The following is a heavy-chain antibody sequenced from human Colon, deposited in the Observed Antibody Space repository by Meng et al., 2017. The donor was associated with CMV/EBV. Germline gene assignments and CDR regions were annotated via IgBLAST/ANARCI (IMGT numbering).Heavy chain of an antibody. CDR1: GITMSNSW. Sequence: EVFRVEAGGGLVQPGGSLRLCCVVSGITMSNSWMSWVRQAPAKGLEWVANIKGDGSEIQYVDSVKGRFTVSRDNTKNSLYLQMNILKTEDTAVYYCVRGSSSFWGQGTLVTVSS. V-gene: IGHV3-7*04. D-gene: IGHD6-13*01. J-gene: IGHJ4*02. CDR3: VRGSSSF. CDR2: IKGDGSEI.